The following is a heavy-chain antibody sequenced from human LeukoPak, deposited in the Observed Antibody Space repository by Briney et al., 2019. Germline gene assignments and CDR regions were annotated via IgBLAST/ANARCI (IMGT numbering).Heavy chain of an antibody. J-gene: IGHJ3*02. Sequence: GGSLRLSCAASGFTFSNYAMSWVRQAPGKGLEWVSAMSGSGDSSYYADSVKGRFTISRDISKNTLYLQMNSLGVEDTAVYYCAKNKWERSGAFDIWGQGTMVTVSS. CDR2: MSGSGDSS. CDR3: AKNKWERSGAFDI. D-gene: IGHD1-26*01. V-gene: IGHV3-23*01. CDR1: GFTFSNYA.